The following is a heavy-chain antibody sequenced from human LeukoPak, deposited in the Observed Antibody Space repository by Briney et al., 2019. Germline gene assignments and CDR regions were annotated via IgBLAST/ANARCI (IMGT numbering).Heavy chain of an antibody. CDR1: GGTFSSYA. Sequence: SVKVSCKASGGTFSSYAISWVRQAPGQGLEWMGGIIPIFGAANYAQKFQGRVTITADESTSTAYMELSSLRSEDTAVYYCARLGYCSSTSCYTGVWGQGTLVTVSS. D-gene: IGHD2-2*02. J-gene: IGHJ4*02. CDR3: ARLGYCSSTSCYTGV. CDR2: IIPIFGAA. V-gene: IGHV1-69*13.